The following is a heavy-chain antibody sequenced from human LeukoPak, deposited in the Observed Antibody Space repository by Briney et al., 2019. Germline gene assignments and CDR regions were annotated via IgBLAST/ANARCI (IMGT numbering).Heavy chain of an antibody. CDR1: GFTFSSYA. CDR2: ISYDGSNK. V-gene: IGHV3-30*04. CDR3: ARETTPQTHVDTAMANYYYYMDV. D-gene: IGHD5-18*01. Sequence: GGSLRLSCAASGFTFSSYAMHWVRQAPGKGLEWVAVISYDGSNKYYADSVKGRFTISRDNSKNTLYLQMNSLRAEDTAVYYCARETTPQTHVDTAMANYYYYMDVWGKGTTVTVSS. J-gene: IGHJ6*03.